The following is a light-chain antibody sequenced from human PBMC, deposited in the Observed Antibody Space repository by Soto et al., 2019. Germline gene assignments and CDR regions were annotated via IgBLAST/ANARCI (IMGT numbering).Light chain of an antibody. J-gene: IGKJ1*01. CDR2: AAS. Sequence: DIQLPQCPSTLSASVGDRITITCRVSENINMWLALYAQYPVKAPRLLIYAASSLQSGDPSRFGGSGSGTDITLTISSLPAYDFAIYYGQEYKGTSPRPFGDGTRVVVK. CDR3: QEYKGTSPRP. V-gene: IGKV1-5*01. CDR1: ENINMW.